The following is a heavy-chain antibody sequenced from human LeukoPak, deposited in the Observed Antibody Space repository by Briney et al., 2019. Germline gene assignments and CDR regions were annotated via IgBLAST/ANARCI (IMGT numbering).Heavy chain of an antibody. CDR1: GYSFTSYA. V-gene: IGHV1-18*01. CDR3: ARESYVEYSSSPYYFDY. Sequence: ASVKVSCKASGYSFTSYAINWVRQAPGQGLEWMGRISTYNGNTNYAQKLQGRVTMTTDTSTSTAYMELRSLRSDDTAVYYCARESYVEYSSSPYYFDYWGQGTLVTVSS. CDR2: ISTYNGNT. J-gene: IGHJ4*02. D-gene: IGHD6-6*01.